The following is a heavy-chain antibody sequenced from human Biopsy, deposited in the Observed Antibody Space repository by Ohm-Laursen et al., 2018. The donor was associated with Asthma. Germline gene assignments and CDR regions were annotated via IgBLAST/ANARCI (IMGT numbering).Heavy chain of an antibody. CDR2: ISGSGGST. J-gene: IGHJ4*02. V-gene: IGHV3-23*01. CDR3: ARSSHINWGGYFDY. CDR1: GFTFSSYA. D-gene: IGHD7-27*01. Sequence: SLRLSCAASGFTFSSYAMSWVRQAPGKGLEWVSAISGSGGSTYYADSVKGRFTISRDKSKNTLYMQMNSLRAEDTAVYYCARSSHINWGGYFDYWGQGTLVTVSS.